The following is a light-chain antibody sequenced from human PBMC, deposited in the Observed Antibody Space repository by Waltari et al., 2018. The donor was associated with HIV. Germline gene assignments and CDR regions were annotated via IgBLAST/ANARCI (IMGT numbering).Light chain of an antibody. CDR2: DNN. J-gene: IGLJ2*01. V-gene: IGLV1-51*01. CDR3: GTWDSSLSAI. Sequence: QSVLTKPPSVSAAPGQKVTISCSGSSSNSGNNYVSWYQQLPGTAPKLLIYDNNNRPSGIPDRFSGSKSGTSATLGITGLQTGDEADYYCGTWDSSLSAIFGGGTKLIVL. CDR1: SSNSGNNY.